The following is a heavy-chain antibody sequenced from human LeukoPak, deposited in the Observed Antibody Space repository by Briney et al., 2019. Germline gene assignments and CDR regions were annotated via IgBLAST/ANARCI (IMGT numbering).Heavy chain of an antibody. V-gene: IGHV1-46*01. J-gene: IGHJ6*03. CDR2: INRSGGST. D-gene: IGHD3-3*01. CDR3: ARGSLDFWSGYRLWESYHMDV. Sequence: ASVKVSCKASGYTFTSYYMHWVRQAPGQGLEWMGVINRSGGSTSYAQKFQGRVTMTRDMSTSTVYMELSSLRSEDPAVYYCARGSLDFWSGYRLWESYHMDVWGKGTTVTVSS. CDR1: GYTFTSYY.